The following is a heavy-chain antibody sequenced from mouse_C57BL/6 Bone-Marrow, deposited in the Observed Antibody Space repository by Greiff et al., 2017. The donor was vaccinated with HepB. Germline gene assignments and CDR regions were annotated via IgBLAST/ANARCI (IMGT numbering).Heavy chain of an antibody. V-gene: IGHV5-15*01. CDR1: GFTFSDYG. Sequence: EVQLVESGGGLVQPGGSLKLSCAASGFTFSDYGMAWVRQAPRKGPEWVAFISNLAYSIYYADTVTGRFTISRENAKNTLYLEMSSLRSEDTAMYYCARQDLLGFAYWGQGTLVTVSA. CDR3: ARQDLLGFAY. J-gene: IGHJ3*01. CDR2: ISNLAYSI. D-gene: IGHD2-1*01.